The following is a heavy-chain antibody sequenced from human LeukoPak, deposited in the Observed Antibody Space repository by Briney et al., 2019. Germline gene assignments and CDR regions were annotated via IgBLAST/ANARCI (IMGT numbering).Heavy chain of an antibody. D-gene: IGHD3-16*01. CDR1: GFTFSSYA. CDR2: ISYDGRNK. CDR3: ARDRGGDGNWYFDL. V-gene: IGHV3-30*04. Sequence: GGSLRLSCAASGFTFSSYAMHWVRQAPGKGLAWVAVISYDGRNKYYADSVKGRFTISRDNSNNTLYLQMNSLRAEDAAVYYCARDRGGDGNWYFDLWGRGTLVTVSS. J-gene: IGHJ2*01.